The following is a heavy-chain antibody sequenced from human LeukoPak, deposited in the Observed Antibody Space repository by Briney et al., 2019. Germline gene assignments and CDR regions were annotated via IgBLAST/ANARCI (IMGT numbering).Heavy chain of an antibody. J-gene: IGHJ4*02. CDR1: GFTFSSYS. Sequence: PGGSLRLSCAASGFTFSSYSMNWVRQAPGKGREWVSSISSSSSYIYYADSGKGRFTISRDNAKNSLYLQMNSLRAEDTAVYYCATEEGIAARPVYFDYWGQGTLVTVSS. V-gene: IGHV3-21*01. D-gene: IGHD6-6*01. CDR3: ATEEGIAARPVYFDY. CDR2: ISSSSSYI.